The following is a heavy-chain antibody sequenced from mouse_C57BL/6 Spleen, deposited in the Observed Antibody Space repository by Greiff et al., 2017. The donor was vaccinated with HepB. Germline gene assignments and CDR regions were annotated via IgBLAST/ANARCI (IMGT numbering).Heavy chain of an antibody. V-gene: IGHV1-15*01. CDR3: TREDWDGAY. CDR2: IDPETGGT. CDR1: GYTFTDYE. D-gene: IGHD4-1*01. Sequence: QVQLKESGAELVRPGASVTLSCKASGYTFTDYEMHWVKQTPVHGLEWIGAIDPETGGTAYNQKFKGKAILTADKSSSTAYMELRSLTSEDSAVYYCTREDWDGAYWGQGTLVTVSA. J-gene: IGHJ3*01.